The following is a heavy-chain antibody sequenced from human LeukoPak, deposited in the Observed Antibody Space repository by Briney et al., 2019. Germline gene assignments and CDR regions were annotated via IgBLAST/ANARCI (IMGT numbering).Heavy chain of an antibody. CDR3: AKGVADGVEG. CDR2: ISGSGGST. J-gene: IGHJ4*02. V-gene: IGHV3-23*01. D-gene: IGHD2-15*01. CDR1: GFTFNIHE. Sequence: PGGSLRLSCAASGFTFNIHEMNWVRQAPGKGLEWVSLISGSGGSTYYADSVKGRFTISRDNSRNTVYLQMNSLRDEDTAVYYCAKGVADGVEGWGQGTLVTVSS.